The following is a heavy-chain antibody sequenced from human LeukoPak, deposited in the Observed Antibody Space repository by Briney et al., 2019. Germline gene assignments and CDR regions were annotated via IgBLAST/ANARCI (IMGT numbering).Heavy chain of an antibody. CDR3: AKYASGSLVV. J-gene: IGHJ4*02. CDR2: IYNTGST. Sequence: SETLSLTCTVSGESIISSYFWSWIRQPAGKGLEWIGSIYNTGSTDFNPSLKSRVTMSVDTSKNQFSLKLSSVTAADTAVYYCAKYASGSLVVWGQGTLVTVSS. CDR1: GESIISSYF. D-gene: IGHD3-10*01. V-gene: IGHV4-4*07.